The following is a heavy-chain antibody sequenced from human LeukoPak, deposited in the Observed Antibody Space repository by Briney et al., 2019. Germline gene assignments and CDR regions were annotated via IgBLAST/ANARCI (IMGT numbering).Heavy chain of an antibody. CDR3: ARDPEHYGSGSYLDY. V-gene: IGHV3-30-3*01. CDR2: ISYDGTNK. CDR1: GFTFSSYA. Sequence: KSLRLSCAASGFTFSSYAINWVRQAPGKGLEWVAVISYDGTNKNYADSVKGRFTISRDSSKNTVYLEMNSLRGEDTAVYYCARDPEHYGSGSYLDYWGQGSLVTVSS. J-gene: IGHJ4*02. D-gene: IGHD3-10*01.